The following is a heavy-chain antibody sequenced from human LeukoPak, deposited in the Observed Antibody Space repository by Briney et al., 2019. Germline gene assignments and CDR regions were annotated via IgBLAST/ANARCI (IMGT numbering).Heavy chain of an antibody. Sequence: ASVKVFCKASGYTFTSYDINWVRQATGQGLEWMGWMNPNSGNTGYAQKFQGRVTITRNTSISTAYMELSSLRSEDTAVYYCARALLDYGDSGYYFDYWGQGTLVTVSS. CDR1: GYTFTSYD. CDR2: MNPNSGNT. V-gene: IGHV1-8*03. CDR3: ARALLDYGDSGYYFDY. D-gene: IGHD4-17*01. J-gene: IGHJ4*02.